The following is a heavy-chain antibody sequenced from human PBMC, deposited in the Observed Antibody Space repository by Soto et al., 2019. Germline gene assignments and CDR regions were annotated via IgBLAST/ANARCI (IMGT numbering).Heavy chain of an antibody. CDR3: ARDRRMTTVLLGGYYYYAMDV. Sequence: SETLSLTCTVSGGSISSTDYYWSWIRQPPGKGLECLGSIYYSGTTYSNPPLKSRLTMSVDTSKNQFSLRLSSVTAADTAIYFCARDRRMTTVLLGGYYYYAMDVWGHGTTVTVSS. V-gene: IGHV4-30-4*01. CDR2: IYYSGTT. J-gene: IGHJ6*02. CDR1: GGSISSTDYY. D-gene: IGHD4-4*01.